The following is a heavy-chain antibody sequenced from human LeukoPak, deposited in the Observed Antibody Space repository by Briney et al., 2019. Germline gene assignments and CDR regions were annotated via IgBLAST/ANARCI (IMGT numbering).Heavy chain of an antibody. V-gene: IGHV1-69*13. J-gene: IGHJ4*02. CDR3: ARGAPDILTGWPPGFDY. D-gene: IGHD3-9*01. CDR1: GGTFSSYA. CDR2: IIPIFGTA. Sequence: GASVKVSCKASGGTFSSYAISWVRQAPGQGLEWMGGIIPIFGTANYAQKFQGRVTITADESTSTAYMELSSPRSEDTAVYYCARGAPDILTGWPPGFDYWGQGTLVTVSS.